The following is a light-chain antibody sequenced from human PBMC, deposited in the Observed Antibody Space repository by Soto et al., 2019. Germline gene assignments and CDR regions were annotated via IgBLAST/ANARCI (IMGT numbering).Light chain of an antibody. V-gene: IGLV1-40*01. CDR3: QSYDSSLSGWV. CDR1: SSNIGAGYD. CDR2: GNS. J-gene: IGLJ3*02. Sequence: QPVLTQPPSVSGAPGQRVTISCTGSSSNIGAGYDVHWYQQLPGTAPKLLISGNSNRPSGVPDRFSGSKSGTSASLAITGLQAEDEADYYCQSYDSSLSGWVFCGGTKLTV.